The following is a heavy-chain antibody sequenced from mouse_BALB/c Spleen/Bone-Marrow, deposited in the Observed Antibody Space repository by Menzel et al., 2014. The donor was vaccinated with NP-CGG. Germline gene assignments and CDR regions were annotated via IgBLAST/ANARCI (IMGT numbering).Heavy chain of an antibody. CDR1: GFNIKDTY. V-gene: IGHV14-3*02. J-gene: IGHJ1*01. CDR3: ARAGRGRYFDV. CDR2: IDPANGNT. Sequence: VQLQQSGAELVKPGASVKLPCTASGFNIKDTYMHWVKQRPEQGLEWIGRIDPANGNTKYDPKFQGEATITADTSSNTAHLQLSSLTSEDTAVYYCARAGRGRYFDVWGAGTTVTVSS. D-gene: IGHD4-1*01.